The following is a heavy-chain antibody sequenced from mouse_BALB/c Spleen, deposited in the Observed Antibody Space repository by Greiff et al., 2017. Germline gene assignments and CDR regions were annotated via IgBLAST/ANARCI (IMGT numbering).Heavy chain of an antibody. J-gene: IGHJ4*01. Sequence: VQLQESGAELVKPGASVKLSCTASGFNIKDTYMHWVKQRPEQGLEWIGRIDPANGNTKYDPKFQGKATITADTSSNTAYLQLSSLTSEDTAVYYCARGGYYDYYEGAMDYWGQGTSVTVSS. CDR1: GFNIKDTY. CDR2: IDPANGNT. V-gene: IGHV14-3*02. D-gene: IGHD2-4*01. CDR3: ARGGYYDYYEGAMDY.